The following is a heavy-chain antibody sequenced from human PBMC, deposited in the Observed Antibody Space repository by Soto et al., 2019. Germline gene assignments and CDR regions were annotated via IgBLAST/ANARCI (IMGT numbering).Heavy chain of an antibody. CDR2: ISAYNGNT. D-gene: IGHD3-16*01. CDR1: GYTFTSYG. V-gene: IGHV1-18*04. CDR3: ARDTYVITVNYQYYGMDV. Sequence: GASVKVSCKASGYTFTSYGISWVRQAPGQGLEWMGWISAYNGNTNDAQDLQGRVTMTTDTSTSTAYMELRSLTSDDTAVYYGARDTYVITVNYQYYGMDVWGQGTTVTVSS. J-gene: IGHJ6*02.